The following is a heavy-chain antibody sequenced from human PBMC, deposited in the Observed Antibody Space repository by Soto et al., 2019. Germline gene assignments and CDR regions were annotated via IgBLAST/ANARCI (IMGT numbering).Heavy chain of an antibody. CDR3: ARDYYDSRGYHNWFDP. CDR2: ISSSSSTI. D-gene: IGHD3-22*01. CDR1: GFPFSNYI. Sequence: HPGGSLSLSCAASGFPFSNYIMDWVRQAPGKGLEWVSYISSSSSTIYYADSVKGRFTISRDNAKNSLYLQMNSLRAEDTAMYYCARDYYDSRGYHNWFDPWGQGTLVTVSS. J-gene: IGHJ5*02. V-gene: IGHV3-48*01.